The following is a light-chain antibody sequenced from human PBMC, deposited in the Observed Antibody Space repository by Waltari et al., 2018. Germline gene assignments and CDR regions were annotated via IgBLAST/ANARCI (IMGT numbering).Light chain of an antibody. CDR1: QSLLYTDGNTY. V-gene: IGKV2-30*01. CDR3: MQGTHWPPYT. CDR2: KVS. Sequence: DVVMTQSPLSLPVTLGQPASISCRSSQSLLYTDGNTYLSWFQQRPGQSPRRLIYKVSNRDSGFPDRFSGSGSGTDFTLQISTVEAEDVGVYYCMQGTHWPPYTFGQGTKVVI. J-gene: IGKJ2*01.